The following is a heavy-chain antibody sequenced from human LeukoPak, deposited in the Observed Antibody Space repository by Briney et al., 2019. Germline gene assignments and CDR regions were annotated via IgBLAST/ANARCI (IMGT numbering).Heavy chain of an antibody. V-gene: IGHV3-21*01. CDR3: ARDRLGEGELPVY. CDR1: GFTFSTYT. D-gene: IGHD1-7*01. CDR2: ISSSSSYI. Sequence: GGSLTLSCAASGFTFSTYTMNWVRQALGKGLEWVSSISSSSSYIYYADSLKGRFTISRDNAENSLYLQMNSLRAEDTAVYCCARDRLGEGELPVYWGQGTLVTVSS. J-gene: IGHJ4*02.